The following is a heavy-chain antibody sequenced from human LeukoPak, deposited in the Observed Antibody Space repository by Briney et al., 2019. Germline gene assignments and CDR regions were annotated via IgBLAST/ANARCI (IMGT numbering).Heavy chain of an antibody. CDR3: AKTARVPDY. V-gene: IGHV3-11*06. CDR1: GFIFSDFY. J-gene: IGHJ4*02. CDR2: ISPSSHDI. Sequence: GGSLRLSCAASGFIFSDFYMSWVRQAAGKGLEYIAYISPSSHDIIYADSVKGRFTTSRDNAKNSLYLQMNRLRAEDTAVYYCAKTARVPDYWGQGTQVTVSS. D-gene: IGHD6-6*01.